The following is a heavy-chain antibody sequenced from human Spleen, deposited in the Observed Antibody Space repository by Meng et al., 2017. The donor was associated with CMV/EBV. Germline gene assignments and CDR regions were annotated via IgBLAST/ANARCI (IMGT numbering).Heavy chain of an antibody. CDR2: ISNDGNSW. V-gene: IGHV3-74*01. D-gene: IGHD3/OR15-3a*01. CDR1: GFTFSSYW. Sequence: GGSLRLSCAASGFTFSSYWMHWVRQAPGKGLVWVSRISNDGNSWSYADSAKGRLTISRDNAKKTLYLHINNLGVDDTAVYYCVRDARADVYGLDPFDLWGRGTLVTVSS. J-gene: IGHJ4*02. CDR3: VRDARADVYGLDPFDL.